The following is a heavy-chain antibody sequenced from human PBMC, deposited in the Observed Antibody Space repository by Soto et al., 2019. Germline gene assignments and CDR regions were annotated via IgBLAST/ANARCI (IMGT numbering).Heavy chain of an antibody. J-gene: IGHJ3*02. CDR1: GASITSGGYY. V-gene: IGHV4-31*03. D-gene: IGHD1-26*01. CDR3: ARATLVGANFDAFDI. Sequence: QVQLQESGPGLVNPSQTLSLTCTFSGASITSGGYYWTWIRQHPGKGLEWIGYIYYSGTTYYNPSLKSRVTIXXEXSXNQFSLKLSSVTAADTAVYYCARATLVGANFDAFDIWGRGTMVTVSS. CDR2: IYYSGTT.